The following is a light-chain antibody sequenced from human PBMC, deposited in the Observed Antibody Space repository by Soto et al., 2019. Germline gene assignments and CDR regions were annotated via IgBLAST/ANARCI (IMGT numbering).Light chain of an antibody. CDR2: AAS. V-gene: IGKV1-39*01. Sequence: DIQMTQSPSSLSAYVGDRVTITCRASQSIATYLSWYQHKPGKAPKLLIYAASSLQSGVPSRFSGSGSGTDFTLTISSLQPEDFATYCCHQSYSTPQTFGPGTKVDIK. CDR1: QSIATY. CDR3: HQSYSTPQT. J-gene: IGKJ3*01.